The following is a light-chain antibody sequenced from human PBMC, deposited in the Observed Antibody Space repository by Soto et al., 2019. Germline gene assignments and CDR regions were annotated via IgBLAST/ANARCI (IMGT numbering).Light chain of an antibody. CDR2: DIN. J-gene: IGLJ1*01. Sequence: QSALTQPASVSGSPGQSITISCTGTSSDVGNYIFVSWYLQHPGKAPKLMIYDINNRPSGVSNRFSGSKSGNTASLTISGLQAEDEADYYCVSYTTSASYVFGTGTKLTVL. CDR3: VSYTTSASYV. CDR1: SSDVGNYIF. V-gene: IGLV2-14*01.